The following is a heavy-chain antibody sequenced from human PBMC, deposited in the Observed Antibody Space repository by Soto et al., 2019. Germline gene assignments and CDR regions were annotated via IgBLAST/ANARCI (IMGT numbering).Heavy chain of an antibody. J-gene: IGHJ6*01. CDR1: GGTFSSYS. CDR3: ARRGQHRKASYYYDMDV. V-gene: IGHV1-69*01. D-gene: IGHD6-13*01. Sequence: QVQLVQSGAEVKKPGSSVKVSCKASGGTFSSYSISWVRQAPGQGLEWMGGSIPIFRTANYAQKCRGRVTITADESTSTVYIELSSLRSEDTAVYYCARRGQHRKASYYYDMDVWGQGTTVTVSS. CDR2: SIPIFRTA.